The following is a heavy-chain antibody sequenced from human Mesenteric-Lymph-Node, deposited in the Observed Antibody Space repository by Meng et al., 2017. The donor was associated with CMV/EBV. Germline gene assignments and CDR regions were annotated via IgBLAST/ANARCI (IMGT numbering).Heavy chain of an antibody. Sequence: CAVAGGSISSGGYSWSWIRQPPGKGLEWIGYIYHSGSTYYNPSLKSRVTISVDRSKNQFSLKLSSVTAADTAVYYCARDSGDYCFDYWGQGTLVTVSS. CDR3: ARDSGDYCFDY. V-gene: IGHV4-30-2*01. CDR1: GGSISSGGYS. D-gene: IGHD5-12*01. J-gene: IGHJ4*02. CDR2: IYHSGST.